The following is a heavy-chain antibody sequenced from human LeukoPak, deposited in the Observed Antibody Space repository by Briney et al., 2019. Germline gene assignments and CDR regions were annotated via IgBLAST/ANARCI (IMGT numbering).Heavy chain of an antibody. D-gene: IGHD1-1*01. J-gene: IGHJ6*03. Sequence: KPSETLSLTCTVSGGSISSYYWSWIRQPPGKGLEWFGYIYDSGTTNYNPSLRSRVTISVDTSKNQFSLKLSSVTAADTAVYFCARVSWFPGTSYYYMDVWGKGTTVTVSS. V-gene: IGHV4-59*01. CDR2: IYDSGTT. CDR1: GGSISSYY. CDR3: ARVSWFPGTSYYYMDV.